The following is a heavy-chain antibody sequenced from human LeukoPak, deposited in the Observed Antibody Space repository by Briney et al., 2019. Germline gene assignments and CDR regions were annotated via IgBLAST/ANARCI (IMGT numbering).Heavy chain of an antibody. J-gene: IGHJ4*02. D-gene: IGHD5-12*01. V-gene: IGHV3-20*04. CDR3: ARELKYSGYYFDY. CDR1: GFTFSDYA. Sequence: GGSLRLSCGGSGFTFSDYAMSWVRHAPGKGLEWVSGINWNGGSTGYADSVKGRFTISRDNAKNSLYLQMNSLRAEDTALYYCARELKYSGYYFDYWGQGTLVTVSS. CDR2: INWNGGST.